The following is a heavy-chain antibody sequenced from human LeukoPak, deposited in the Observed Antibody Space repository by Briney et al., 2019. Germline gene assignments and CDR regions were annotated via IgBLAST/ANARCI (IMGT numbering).Heavy chain of an antibody. Sequence: PGGSLRLSCTASGFTFEDYGMNWVRQAPGKGLEWVSGINWNGGGTGYADSVKGRFTISRDNAKNSLYLQMNSLRAEDTAVYYCARDIEPQWDYYDSSGYFYFDYWGQGTLVTVSS. V-gene: IGHV3-20*04. CDR3: ARDIEPQWDYYDSSGYFYFDY. CDR2: INWNGGGT. J-gene: IGHJ4*02. D-gene: IGHD3-22*01. CDR1: GFTFEDYG.